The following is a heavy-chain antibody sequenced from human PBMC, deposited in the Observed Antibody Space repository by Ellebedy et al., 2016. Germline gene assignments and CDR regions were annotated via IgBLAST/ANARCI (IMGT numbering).Heavy chain of an antibody. CDR3: AKYSGSSPPDY. CDR1: GGSISSSDYY. D-gene: IGHD1-26*01. Sequence: SETLSLTXTVSGGSISSSDYYWGWIRQPPGKGLEYFGSISYSGSTYYNPSLESRVTISADTSKNQFALKLSSVTAADTAVYYCAKYSGSSPPDYWGQGTLVTVSS. CDR2: ISYSGST. J-gene: IGHJ4*02. V-gene: IGHV4-39*01.